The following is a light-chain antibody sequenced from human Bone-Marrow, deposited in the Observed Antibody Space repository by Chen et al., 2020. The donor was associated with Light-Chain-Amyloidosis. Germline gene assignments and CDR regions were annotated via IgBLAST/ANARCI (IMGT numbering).Light chain of an antibody. CDR2: EVS. V-gene: IGLV2-14*01. J-gene: IGLJ1*01. CDR3: SSETRSNAHD. CDR1: RSDVGGYNY. Sequence: QSALTQPASVSGSPGQSITISCTGTRSDVGGYNYVSWYQHHPGKAPKFMIYEVSNRPSGVSNRVSGSKSGSTAARTISGLQAEDEADYYGSSETRSNAHDVGTGTKVTVL.